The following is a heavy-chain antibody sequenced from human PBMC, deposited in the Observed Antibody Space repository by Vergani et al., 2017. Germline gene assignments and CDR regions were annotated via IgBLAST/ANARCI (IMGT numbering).Heavy chain of an antibody. CDR1: GFPFSNSA. CDR2: LSASDRRT. D-gene: IGHD6-19*01. CDR3: AKVGRSEVAGTFGAFDI. Sequence: EVHLLESGGGLVQSGGSLRLSCAASGFPFSNSAVSWVRQAPGRGLAWVSTLSASDRRTHYADSVKCRFTISRDISKNTLFFHMNSLRPEDTAVYYCAKVGRSEVAGTFGAFDIWGQGTMVTVSS. V-gene: IGHV3-23*01. J-gene: IGHJ3*02.